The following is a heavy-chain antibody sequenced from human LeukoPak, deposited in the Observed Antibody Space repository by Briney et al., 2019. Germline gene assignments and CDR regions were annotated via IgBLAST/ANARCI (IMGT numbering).Heavy chain of an antibody. Sequence: GGSPRLSCAASGFTFSSFWMTWVRQAPGKGLEWVANIKQDGSEKYYVDSVEGRFIISRDNAKNSLYLQMNGLRAEDTAFYYCAREEYFYALDCWGQGTLVTVSS. J-gene: IGHJ4*02. CDR1: GFTFSSFW. D-gene: IGHD2/OR15-2a*01. CDR2: IKQDGSEK. V-gene: IGHV3-7*01. CDR3: AREEYFYALDC.